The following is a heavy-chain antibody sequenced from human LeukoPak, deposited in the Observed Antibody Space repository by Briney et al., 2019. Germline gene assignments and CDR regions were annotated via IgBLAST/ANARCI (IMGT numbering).Heavy chain of an antibody. CDR1: GGSFSNYF. CDR2: INDNGRA. J-gene: IGHJ6*03. Sequence: SETLSLTCAVYGGSFSNYFWNWIRQPPGKGLEWLGEINDNGRANYNPSLMSRVTVSVDTSKNQFSLRLTSVTATDTAVYYCARRWNYGRNYYIDVWGKGATVSVSS. D-gene: IGHD1-7*01. V-gene: IGHV4-34*01. CDR3: ARRWNYGRNYYIDV.